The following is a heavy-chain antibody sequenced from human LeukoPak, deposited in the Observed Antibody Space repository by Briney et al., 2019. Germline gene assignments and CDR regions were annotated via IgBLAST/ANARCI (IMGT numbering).Heavy chain of an antibody. D-gene: IGHD6-6*01. CDR1: GLLYHSYA. Sequence: GGPLSLPCAASGLLYHSYAMRWVRQAPGKGLEWVSAMSGSGGSKYYADSVKGRFTIYRDNSKNTLYLQMNSLRAEDTAVYYCAKAIVSSARPFDYWGQGTLVTVSS. J-gene: IGHJ4*02. V-gene: IGHV3-23*01. CDR2: MSGSGGSK. CDR3: AKAIVSSARPFDY.